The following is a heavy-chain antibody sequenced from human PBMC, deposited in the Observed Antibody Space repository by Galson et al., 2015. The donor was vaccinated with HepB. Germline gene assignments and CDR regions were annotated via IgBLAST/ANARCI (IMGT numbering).Heavy chain of an antibody. CDR2: IYNSGRT. Sequence: TLSLTCAVSGGSISSGGYSWSWIRQPPGKGLEWIGYIYNSGRTYYNPSLKSRLTISEDTSKNQFSLKVTSVTAADTAVYYCARVGTVTTSYGMDVWGQGTTVTVS. J-gene: IGHJ6*02. D-gene: IGHD4-17*01. CDR1: GGSISSGGYS. V-gene: IGHV4-30-4*07. CDR3: ARVGTVTTSYGMDV.